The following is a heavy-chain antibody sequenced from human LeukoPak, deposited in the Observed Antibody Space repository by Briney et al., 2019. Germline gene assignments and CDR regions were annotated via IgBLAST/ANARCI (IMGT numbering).Heavy chain of an antibody. Sequence: ASVKVSCKVSGYTLTELSMHWVRQAPGKGLERMGGFDPEDGETIYAQEFQGRVTMTEDTSTDTAYMELSSLRSEDTAVYYCATSRPDIVATGCFDYWGQGTLVTVSS. CDR1: GYTLTELS. CDR2: FDPEDGET. D-gene: IGHD5-12*01. V-gene: IGHV1-24*01. CDR3: ATSRPDIVATGCFDY. J-gene: IGHJ4*02.